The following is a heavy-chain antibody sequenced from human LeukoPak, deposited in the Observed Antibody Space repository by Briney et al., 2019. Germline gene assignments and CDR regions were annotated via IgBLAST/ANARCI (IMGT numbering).Heavy chain of an antibody. Sequence: GGSLRLSCAASRFTFSSYWMSWVRQAPGKGLEWVANIKKDGSEKYHVDSVKGRFTISRDNAKNSLYLQMNSLRPEDTAVYYFARDRGDIVVVPAAGYYYYVMDVWGEGATVTVSS. D-gene: IGHD2-2*01. CDR1: RFTFSSYW. CDR3: ARDRGDIVVVPAAGYYYYVMDV. V-gene: IGHV3-7*01. CDR2: IKKDGSEK. J-gene: IGHJ6*04.